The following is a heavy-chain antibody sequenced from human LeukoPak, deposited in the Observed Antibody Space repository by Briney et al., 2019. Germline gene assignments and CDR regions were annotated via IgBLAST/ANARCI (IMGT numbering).Heavy chain of an antibody. D-gene: IGHD1-26*01. Sequence: GGSLRLSCAASEFTFSSYAMSWVRQAPGKGLEWVSAISGSGGSTYYADSVKGRFTISRDNSKNTLYLQMNSLRAEDTAVYYCAKGGIVGTTQPYFDYWGQGTLVTVSS. J-gene: IGHJ4*02. CDR2: ISGSGGST. CDR1: EFTFSSYA. V-gene: IGHV3-23*01. CDR3: AKGGIVGTTQPYFDY.